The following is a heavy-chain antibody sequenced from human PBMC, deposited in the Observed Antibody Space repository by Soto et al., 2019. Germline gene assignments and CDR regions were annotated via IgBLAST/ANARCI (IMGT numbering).Heavy chain of an antibody. CDR2: IIPIFGTA. V-gene: IGHV1-69*01. D-gene: IGHD5-18*01. Sequence: SVKVSCKASRGTFSSYAISWGRQAPVQGLEWMGGIIPIFGTANYAQKFQGRVTITADESTSTAYMELSSLRSEDTAVYYCARGGIGGYSYGNQGYYYGMDVWGQGTTVTVSS. CDR3: ARGGIGGYSYGNQGYYYGMDV. J-gene: IGHJ6*02. CDR1: RGTFSSYA.